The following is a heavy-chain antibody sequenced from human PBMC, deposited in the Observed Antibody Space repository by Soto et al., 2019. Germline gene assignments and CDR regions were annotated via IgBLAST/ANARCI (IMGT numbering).Heavy chain of an antibody. CDR2: ISGSGGST. CDR1: GFTFSSYA. V-gene: IGHV3-23*01. J-gene: IGHJ6*02. Sequence: GGSLRLSCAASGFTFSSYAMSWVRQAPGKGLEWVSAISGSGGSTYYADSVKGRFTISRDNSKNTLYLQMNSLRAEDTAVYYCAKAVGATYYYYYGIDVWGQGTTVTVSS. D-gene: IGHD1-26*01. CDR3: AKAVGATYYYYYGIDV.